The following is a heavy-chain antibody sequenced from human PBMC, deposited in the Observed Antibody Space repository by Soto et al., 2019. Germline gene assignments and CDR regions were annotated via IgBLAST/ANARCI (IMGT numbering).Heavy chain of an antibody. V-gene: IGHV1-69*01. CDR1: GVTFSSYA. CDR3: ATIDVPRRGWSHYYGMDV. Sequence: QVQLVQSGAEVKKPGSSVKVSCTASGVTFSSYAISWVRQAPGQGLEWMGGIISIFGTANYAQKFQGRVTITADESTSTAYMELSSLRSEDTAVYYCATIDVPRRGWSHYYGMDVWGQGTTVTVSS. CDR2: IISIFGTA. D-gene: IGHD2-15*01. J-gene: IGHJ6*02.